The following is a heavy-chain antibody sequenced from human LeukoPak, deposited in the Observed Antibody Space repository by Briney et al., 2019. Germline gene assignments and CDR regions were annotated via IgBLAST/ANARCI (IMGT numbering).Heavy chain of an antibody. CDR3: AGRDGSNKYFDY. J-gene: IGHJ4*02. CDR2: TNHSGST. Sequence: ASETLSLTCTVSGGSISSYYWSWIRQPAGKGLEWIGETNHSGSTNYNPSLKSRVTTSVDTSKNQFSLKVRSVTAADTAVYYCAGRDGSNKYFDYWGQGTLVTVSS. V-gene: IGHV4-34*01. D-gene: IGHD2-15*01. CDR1: GGSISSYY.